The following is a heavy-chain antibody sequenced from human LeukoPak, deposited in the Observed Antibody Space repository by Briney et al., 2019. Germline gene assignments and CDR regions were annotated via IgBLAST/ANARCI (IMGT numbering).Heavy chain of an antibody. D-gene: IGHD6-19*01. CDR1: GGSISSYY. J-gene: IGHJ4*02. Sequence: SETLSLTCTVSGGSISSYYWSWIRQPPGKGLEWIGYIYYSGSTNYNPSLKSRVTISVDTSKNQFSLKPSSVAAADTAVYYCARGVRDIAVAGIYFDYWGQGTLVTVSS. V-gene: IGHV4-59*01. CDR2: IYYSGST. CDR3: ARGVRDIAVAGIYFDY.